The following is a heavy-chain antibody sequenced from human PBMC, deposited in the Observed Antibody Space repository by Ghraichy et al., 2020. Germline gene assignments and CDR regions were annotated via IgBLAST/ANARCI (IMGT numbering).Heavy chain of an antibody. V-gene: IGHV4-4*07. Sequence: GSLRLSCTVSGGSISNYYWSWIRQPAGEGPEWIGRIFTSGSTNYNPSLKSRVTMSVDTSKNQFSLKLSSVTAADTAVYYCARGRGPYCGGGSCYSSDYWGQGTLVTVSS. CDR1: GGSISNYY. D-gene: IGHD2-15*01. CDR2: IFTSGST. CDR3: ARGRGPYCGGGSCYSSDY. J-gene: IGHJ4*02.